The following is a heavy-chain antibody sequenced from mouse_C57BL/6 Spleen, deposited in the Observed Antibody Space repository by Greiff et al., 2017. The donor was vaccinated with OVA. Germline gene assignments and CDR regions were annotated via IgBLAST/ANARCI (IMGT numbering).Heavy chain of an antibody. J-gene: IGHJ2*01. CDR3: ARVYYSNHCDY. D-gene: IGHD2-5*01. CDR1: GFTFSDYY. Sequence: EVKLMESEGGLVQPGSSMKLSCTASGFTFSDYYMAWVRQVPEKGLEWVANINYDGSSTYYLDSLKSRFIISRDNAKNILYLQMGSLKSEDTTTYYCARVYYSNHCDYWGQGTTLTVSS. V-gene: IGHV5-16*01. CDR2: INYDGSST.